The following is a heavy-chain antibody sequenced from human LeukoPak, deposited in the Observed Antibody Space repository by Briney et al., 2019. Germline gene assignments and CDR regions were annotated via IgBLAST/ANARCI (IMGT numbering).Heavy chain of an antibody. CDR1: GGTFSSYA. J-gene: IGHJ6*02. V-gene: IGHV1-69*04. CDR2: IIPILGIA. D-gene: IGHD3-22*01. CDR3: ARTNDYDSSGYSANYYYYGMDV. Sequence: SVKVSCKASGGTFSSYAISWVRQAPGQGLEWMGRIIPILGIANYAQKFQGRVTITADKSTSTAYMELSSLRSEDTAVYYCARTNDYDSSGYSANYYYYGMDVWGQGTTVTVSS.